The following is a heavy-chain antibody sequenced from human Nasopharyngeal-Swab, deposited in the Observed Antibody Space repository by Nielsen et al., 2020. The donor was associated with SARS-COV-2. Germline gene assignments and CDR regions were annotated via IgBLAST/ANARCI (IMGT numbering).Heavy chain of an antibody. D-gene: IGHD3-10*01. CDR3: ARDYGGDSTYFDY. CDR1: GGSISSGGYY. Sequence: SETLSLTCAVYGGSISSGGYYWSWIRQHPGKGLEWIGSIYYSGSTYDNPSLKSRVTLSVDTSKNQFSLKLSSVTAADTAVYYCARDYGGDSTYFDYWGQGTLVTVSS. CDR2: IYYSGST. J-gene: IGHJ4*02. V-gene: IGHV4-31*11.